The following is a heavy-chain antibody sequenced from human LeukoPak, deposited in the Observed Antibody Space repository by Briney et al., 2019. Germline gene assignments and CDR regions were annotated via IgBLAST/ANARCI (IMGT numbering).Heavy chain of an antibody. V-gene: IGHV3-23*01. CDR2: ISGSGGST. J-gene: IGHJ4*02. CDR3: AKESKYSFGYCFDY. D-gene: IGHD5-18*01. Sequence: GGSLRLSCAASGFSFSTYGMSWVRQAPGKGLEWVSTISGSGGSTYYADSVKGRFTISRDNSKNTLSLQMNSLRAEDTAIYYCAKESKYSFGYCFDYWGQGILVTVSS. CDR1: GFSFSTYG.